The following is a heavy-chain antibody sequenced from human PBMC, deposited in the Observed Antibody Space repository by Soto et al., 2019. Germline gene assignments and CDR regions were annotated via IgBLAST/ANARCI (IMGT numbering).Heavy chain of an antibody. CDR3: TTVSWYSGSYLLDY. D-gene: IGHD1-26*01. Sequence: GGSLRLSCAASGFTFSNAWMSWVRQAPGKGLEWVGRIKSKTDGGTTDYAAPVKGRFTISRDDSKNTLYLQMNSLKTEDTAVYYCTTVSWYSGSYLLDYWGQGTLVTVSS. J-gene: IGHJ4*02. CDR1: GFTFSNAW. CDR2: IKSKTDGGTT. V-gene: IGHV3-15*01.